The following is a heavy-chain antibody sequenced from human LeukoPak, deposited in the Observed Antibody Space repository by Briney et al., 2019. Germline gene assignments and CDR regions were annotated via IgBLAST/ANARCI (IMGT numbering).Heavy chain of an antibody. Sequence: GGSLRLSCAASGFTFSTFTMNLVRQAPGKGLEWVSSISSSNTFIYYVDSVKGRFTISRDNGKNSLYLQMNSLRVDDTAVYYCARDSGPLFDPWGHGTLVTVSS. V-gene: IGHV3-21*01. D-gene: IGHD7-27*01. J-gene: IGHJ5*02. CDR2: ISSSNTFI. CDR3: ARDSGPLFDP. CDR1: GFTFSTFT.